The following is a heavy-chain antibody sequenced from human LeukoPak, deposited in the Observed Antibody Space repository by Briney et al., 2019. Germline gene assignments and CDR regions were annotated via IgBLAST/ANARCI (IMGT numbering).Heavy chain of an antibody. V-gene: IGHV1-2*06. CDR3: ARGSSSSWSHFDY. CDR2: INPNSGGT. CDR1: GYTFTGYY. J-gene: IGHJ4*02. Sequence: GAPVKVSCTASGYTFTGYYMHWVRQAPGQGLEWMGRINPNSGGTNYAQKFQGRVTMTRDTSISTVYMELSRLRSDDTAVYYCARGSSSSWSHFDYWGQGTLVTVSS. D-gene: IGHD6-13*01.